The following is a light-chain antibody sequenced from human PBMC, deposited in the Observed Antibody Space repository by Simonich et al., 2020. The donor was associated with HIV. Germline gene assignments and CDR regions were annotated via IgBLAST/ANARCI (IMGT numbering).Light chain of an antibody. CDR2: RNN. J-gene: IGLJ3*02. CDR1: SSNIGSNT. Sequence: QSVLTQPPSASGTPGQRVTISCSGSSSNIGSNTVNWYQHLPGTAPKLLIYRNNQRPSGVPDRFSGSQSGTSASLAISGLRSEDEADYYCAAWDDSLSGRVFGGGTKLTVL. CDR3: AAWDDSLSGRV. V-gene: IGLV1-47*01.